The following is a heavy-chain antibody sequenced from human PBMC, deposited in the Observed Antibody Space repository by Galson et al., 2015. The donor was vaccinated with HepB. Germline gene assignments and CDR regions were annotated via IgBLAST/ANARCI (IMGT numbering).Heavy chain of an antibody. J-gene: IGHJ3*02. V-gene: IGHV4-39*07. D-gene: IGHD3-22*01. CDR1: GGSISSSSYY. Sequence: ETLSLTCTVSGGSISSSSYYWGWIRQPPGKGLEWIGSIYYSGSTYYNPSLKSRVTISVDTSKNQFSLKLSSVTAADTAVYYCARGDSSGYTAPPTDAFDIWGQGTMVTVSS. CDR2: IYYSGST. CDR3: ARGDSSGYTAPPTDAFDI.